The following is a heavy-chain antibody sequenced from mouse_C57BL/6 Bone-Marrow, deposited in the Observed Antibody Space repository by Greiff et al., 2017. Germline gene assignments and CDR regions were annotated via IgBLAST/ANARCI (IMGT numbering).Heavy chain of an antibody. J-gene: IGHJ4*01. V-gene: IGHV1-81*01. Sequence: VMLVESGAELARPGASVKLSCKASGYTFTSYGISWVKQRTGQGLEWIGEIYPRSGNTYYNEKFKGKATLTADKSSSTAYMELRSLTSEDSAVYFCARDGYYFLDYAMDYWGQGTSVTVSS. CDR3: ARDGYYFLDYAMDY. CDR2: IYPRSGNT. D-gene: IGHD2-3*01. CDR1: GYTFTSYG.